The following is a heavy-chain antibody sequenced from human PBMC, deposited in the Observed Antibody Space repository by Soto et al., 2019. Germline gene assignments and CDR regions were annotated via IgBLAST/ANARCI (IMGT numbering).Heavy chain of an antibody. Sequence: GGSLRLSCAASGFPFSSYAMSWVRQAPGKGLEWVSAISGSGGSTYYADSVKGRFTISRDNSKNTLYLKMNSLRAEDTAVYYCARXPDGQWLVRGYYYGMDVWGQGTTVTVSS. CDR1: GFPFSSYA. D-gene: IGHD6-19*01. J-gene: IGHJ6*02. CDR3: ARXPDGQWLVRGYYYGMDV. CDR2: ISGSGGST. V-gene: IGHV3-23*01.